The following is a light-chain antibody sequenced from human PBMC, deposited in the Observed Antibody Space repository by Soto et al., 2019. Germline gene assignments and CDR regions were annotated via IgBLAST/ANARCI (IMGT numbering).Light chain of an antibody. CDR3: HQYDGSPPYT. Sequence: EIVLTQSPGTLSLSPGDRATLSCRASQIVASTSFSWYQQSPGQAPRLLIYAASTRASDVPDRFSGSGSGTDFTIIISRLEHEDFAVYYCHQYDGSPPYTFGQGTRLEIK. CDR1: QIVASTS. V-gene: IGKV3-20*01. J-gene: IGKJ2*01. CDR2: AAS.